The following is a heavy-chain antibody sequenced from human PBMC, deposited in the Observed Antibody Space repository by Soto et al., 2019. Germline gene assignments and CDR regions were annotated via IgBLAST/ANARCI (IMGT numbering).Heavy chain of an antibody. CDR2: ISYDGSNK. Sequence: PGGSLRLSCAASGVTFSSYGMHWVRQAPGKGLEWVAVISYDGSNKYYADSVKGRFTISRDNSKNTLYLQMNSLRAEDTAVYYCAKDTSLYYDFWSGYYTDWGQGTLVTVSS. J-gene: IGHJ4*02. D-gene: IGHD3-3*01. CDR3: AKDTSLYYDFWSGYYTD. V-gene: IGHV3-30*18. CDR1: GVTFSSYG.